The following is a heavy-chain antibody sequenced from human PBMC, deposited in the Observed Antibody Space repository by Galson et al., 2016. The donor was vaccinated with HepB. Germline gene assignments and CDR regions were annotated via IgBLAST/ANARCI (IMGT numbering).Heavy chain of an antibody. CDR2: IYYSGSA. CDR1: GGSISDGNYY. CDR3: ARAPANLVRGVVYAFDI. Sequence: TLSLTCTVSGGSISDGNYYWNWVRQHPEKGLEWIGYIYYSGSADYNPSLQGRLTMSVDTSKNQFSLMLNSVTGADTAVYYCARAPANLVRGVVYAFDIWGRGTMVIVSS. J-gene: IGHJ3*02. D-gene: IGHD3-10*01. V-gene: IGHV4-31*03.